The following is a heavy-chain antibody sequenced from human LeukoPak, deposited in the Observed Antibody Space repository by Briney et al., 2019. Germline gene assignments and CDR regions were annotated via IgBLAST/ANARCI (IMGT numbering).Heavy chain of an antibody. J-gene: IGHJ4*02. Sequence: PGGSLGLSCAASGFTFSSYWMHWVRQAPGKGLVWVSRINSDGSSTSYADSVKGRFTISRDNAKNTLYLQMNSLRAEDTAVYYCASLMVRGVPFDYWGQGTLVTVSS. CDR3: ASLMVRGVPFDY. V-gene: IGHV3-74*01. CDR2: INSDGSST. D-gene: IGHD3-10*01. CDR1: GFTFSSYW.